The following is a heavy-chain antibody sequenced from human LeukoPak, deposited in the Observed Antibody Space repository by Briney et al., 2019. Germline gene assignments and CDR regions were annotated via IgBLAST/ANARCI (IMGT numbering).Heavy chain of an antibody. D-gene: IGHD2-21*02. V-gene: IGHV4-4*07. CDR2: VYTSGSP. CDR3: ARGYCGGDCYSLGPYYYGMDV. J-gene: IGHJ6*02. CDR1: GGSISDYF. Sequence: SETLSLTCTVSGGSISDYFWSWIRQPAGKGLEWIGRVYTSGSPNYNPSLKSRVTISVDTSKNQFSLKMSSMTAADTAVYYCARGYCGGDCYSLGPYYYGMDVWGQGTTVTVSS.